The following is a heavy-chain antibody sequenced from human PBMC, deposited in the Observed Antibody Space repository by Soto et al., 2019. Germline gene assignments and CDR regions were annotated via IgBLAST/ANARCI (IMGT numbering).Heavy chain of an antibody. CDR3: ASWGPNTRWPRNWFDP. CDR1: GGSFSGYY. V-gene: IGHV4-34*01. Sequence: SETLSLTCAVYGGSFSGYYWTWIRQPPGTGLEWIGEINHSGSTNYNPSLKSRVTISVDTSKNQFSLKLTSVTAADTAVYYCASWGPNTRWPRNWFDPWGQGTLVTVSS. CDR2: INHSGST. D-gene: IGHD3-16*01. J-gene: IGHJ5*02.